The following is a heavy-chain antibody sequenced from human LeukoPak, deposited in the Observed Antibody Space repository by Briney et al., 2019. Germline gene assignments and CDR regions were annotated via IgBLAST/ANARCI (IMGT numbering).Heavy chain of an antibody. J-gene: IGHJ2*01. CDR1: GFTFSSYG. Sequence: GGSLRLSCAASGFTFSSYGMSWVRQAPGKGLEWVSAISGSGVSTYYADSVKGRFTISRDNSNNTLYLQMNSLRAEDTAVYYCAKRGCSGGSCYAGWYFDLWGRGTLVTVSS. CDR2: ISGSGVST. D-gene: IGHD2-15*01. V-gene: IGHV3-23*01. CDR3: AKRGCSGGSCYAGWYFDL.